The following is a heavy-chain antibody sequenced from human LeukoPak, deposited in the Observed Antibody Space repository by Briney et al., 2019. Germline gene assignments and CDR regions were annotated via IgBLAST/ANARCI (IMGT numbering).Heavy chain of an antibody. CDR1: GYTFTSYY. Sequence: ASVKVSCKASGYTFTSYYMHWVRQAPGQGLEWMGWINPNSGATNYAQRFQGRVTMTRDTSITTAYMELRSLTSDGTAVYYCAKDLVSTIGDFDYWGQGTLVTVSS. CDR3: AKDLVSTIGDFDY. J-gene: IGHJ4*02. D-gene: IGHD5/OR15-5a*01. V-gene: IGHV1-2*02. CDR2: INPNSGAT.